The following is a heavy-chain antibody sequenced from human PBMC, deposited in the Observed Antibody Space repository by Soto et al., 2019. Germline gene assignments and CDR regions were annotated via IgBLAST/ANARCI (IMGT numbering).Heavy chain of an antibody. J-gene: IGHJ4*02. Sequence: QVQLVESGGGLVKPGGSLRLSCAASGFTFSDYYMSWIRQAPGKALEWVSYISSSGRTIYYADSVKCRFTISRDNAKNSLYLQMNSLRAEDTAVYYCARSDDLRYFDWSPELVDYWGQGTLVTVSS. CDR3: ARSDDLRYFDWSPELVDY. CDR1: GFTFSDYY. D-gene: IGHD3-9*01. CDR2: ISSSGRTI. V-gene: IGHV3-11*01.